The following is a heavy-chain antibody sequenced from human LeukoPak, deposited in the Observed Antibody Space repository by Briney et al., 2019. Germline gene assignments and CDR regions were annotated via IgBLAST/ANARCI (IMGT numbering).Heavy chain of an antibody. D-gene: IGHD4-17*01. V-gene: IGHV4-4*07. Sequence: PSETLSLTCTVSGGSISSYYWSWIRQPAGKGLEWIGRIYTSGCTNYNPSLESRVTMSVDTSKNQFSLKLSSVAAADTAVYYCAREKDDYGDYVAFDIWGQGTMVTVSS. J-gene: IGHJ3*02. CDR2: IYTSGCT. CDR3: AREKDDYGDYVAFDI. CDR1: GGSISSYY.